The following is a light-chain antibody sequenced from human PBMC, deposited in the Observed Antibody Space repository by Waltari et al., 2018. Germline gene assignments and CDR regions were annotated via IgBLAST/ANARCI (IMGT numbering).Light chain of an antibody. V-gene: IGKV3-15*01. CDR3: QQYNNWPRT. J-gene: IGKJ1*01. CDR2: DAS. Sequence: ETVMTQSPATLSVSPGERATLSCRASESVSSNLAWYQQKPGQAPRLLIYDASTRATGIPATFSGSGSGTDFTLSISSLQSEDFAVYYCQQYNNWPRTFGQGTKVEIK. CDR1: ESVSSN.